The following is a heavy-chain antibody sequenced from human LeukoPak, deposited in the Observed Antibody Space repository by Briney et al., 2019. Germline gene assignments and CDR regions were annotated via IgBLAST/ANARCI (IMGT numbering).Heavy chain of an antibody. D-gene: IGHD3-22*01. CDR2: IGGSGDST. V-gene: IGHV3-23*01. J-gene: IGHJ4*02. CDR3: ARAPIGHGLDY. Sequence: PGGSLRLSCAASGFTFSSYTMNWVRQAPGKGLEWVSAIGGSGDSTYYADSVKGRFTISRDNSKDTLYLQMNSLRAEDTAVYYCARAPIGHGLDYWGQGTLVTVSS. CDR1: GFTFSSYT.